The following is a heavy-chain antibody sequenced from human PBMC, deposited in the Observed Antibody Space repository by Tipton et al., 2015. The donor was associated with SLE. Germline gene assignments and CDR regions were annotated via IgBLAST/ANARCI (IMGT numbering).Heavy chain of an antibody. CDR2: INHSGST. Sequence: LRLSCAVYGGSFSGYYWSWIRQPPGKGLEWIGEINHSGSTNYNPSLKSRVTISVDTSKNQFSLKLSSVTPEDTAVYYCARYSGDYYYYGMDVWGQGTTVTVSS. CDR3: ARYSGDYYYYGMDV. V-gene: IGHV4-34*01. D-gene: IGHD3-10*01. J-gene: IGHJ6*02. CDR1: GGSFSGYY.